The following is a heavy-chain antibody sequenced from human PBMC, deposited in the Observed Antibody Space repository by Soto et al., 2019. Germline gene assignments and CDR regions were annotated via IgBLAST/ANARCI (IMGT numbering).Heavy chain of an antibody. CDR2: IRIKAYGGTT. CDR3: TSRHDYGGYFAY. CDR1: GFTFGDYA. V-gene: IGHV3-49*04. J-gene: IGHJ4*02. D-gene: IGHD4-17*01. Sequence: GGSLRLSCTASGFTFGDYAMSWVRQAPGKGLEWVGFIRIKAYGGTTEYAASVKGRFTISRDDSKSIAYMQMNRLKTEDTAVSYCTSRHDYGGYFAYRGERTLVNGSS.